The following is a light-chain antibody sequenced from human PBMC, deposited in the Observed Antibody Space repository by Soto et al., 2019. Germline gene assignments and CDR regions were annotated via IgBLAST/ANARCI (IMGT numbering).Light chain of an antibody. CDR2: DAS. CDR1: QSVSSS. Sequence: EVVMTQSPATLSLSPGERATLSCRASQSVSSSLAWYQQKPGQVPRLLIYDASTRATGVPARFSGSGSGTEFTLSISSLQSEDFAVYYCQHYNNWPPLTFGGGTKVEIK. CDR3: QHYNNWPPLT. V-gene: IGKV3-15*01. J-gene: IGKJ4*01.